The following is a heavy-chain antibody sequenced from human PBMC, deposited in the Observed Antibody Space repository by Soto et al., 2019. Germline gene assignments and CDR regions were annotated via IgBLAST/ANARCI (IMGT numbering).Heavy chain of an antibody. D-gene: IGHD6-19*01. CDR3: ARSVYSSGWYHWYFDF. Sequence: QVPLVQSGAEVKKPGASVKVSCKASGYTFSNYGIHWVRQAPGQRLEWMGWINAGNGNTKYSEKFQGRVTITRDTSASTAYMELSSLRSEDTAVYYCARSVYSSGWYHWYFDFWGRGTLVTVSS. V-gene: IGHV1-3*01. J-gene: IGHJ2*01. CDR2: INAGNGNT. CDR1: GYTFSNYG.